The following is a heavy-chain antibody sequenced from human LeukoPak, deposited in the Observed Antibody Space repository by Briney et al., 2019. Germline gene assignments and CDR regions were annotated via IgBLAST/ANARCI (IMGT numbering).Heavy chain of an antibody. D-gene: IGHD2-2*02. J-gene: IGHJ4*02. CDR3: ARRLGYCSSTSCYTLPGADY. CDR1: GYTFTGYY. Sequence: ASVKVSCKASGYTFTGYYMHWVRQAPGQGLEWMGWINPNSGGTNYAQKFQGRVTMTRDTSISTAYMELSRLRSDDTAVYYCARRLGYCSSTSCYTLPGADYWGQGTLVTVSS. CDR2: INPNSGGT. V-gene: IGHV1-2*02.